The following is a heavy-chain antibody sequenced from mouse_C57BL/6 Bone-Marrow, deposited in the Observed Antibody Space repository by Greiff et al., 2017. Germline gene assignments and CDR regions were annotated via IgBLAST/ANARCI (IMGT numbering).Heavy chain of an antibody. CDR2: ISSGSSTI. CDR1: GFTFSDYG. V-gene: IGHV5-17*01. CDR3: SRYYGSGAY. Sequence: DVKLEESGGGLVKPGGSLKLSCAASGFTFSDYGMHWVRQAPEKGLEWVAYISSGSSTIYYADTVKGRFIISRDNAKSTLLLQMTSLRSEDTAMYYCSRYYGSGAYWGQGTLVTVSA. J-gene: IGHJ3*01. D-gene: IGHD1-1*01.